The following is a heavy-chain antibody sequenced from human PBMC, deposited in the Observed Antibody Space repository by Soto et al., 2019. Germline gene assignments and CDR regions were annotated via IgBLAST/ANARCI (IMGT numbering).Heavy chain of an antibody. CDR2: ITINGNT. CDR1: GDSINNTYW. CDR3: ARETGENWTYEAH. J-gene: IGHJ1*01. Sequence: QVQPQQSGPGLVKPSGTLSLTCFVSGDSINNTYWWSWIRQPAGKGLEWIGRITINGNTQKNPSFKSRVTMSIDTSRNHFSLNLQSATAADTALYYCARETGENWTYEAHWGPGTLVTVSS. V-gene: IGHV4-4*07. D-gene: IGHD1-7*01.